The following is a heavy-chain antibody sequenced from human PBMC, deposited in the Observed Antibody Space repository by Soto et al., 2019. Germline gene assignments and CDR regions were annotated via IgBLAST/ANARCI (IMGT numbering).Heavy chain of an antibody. Sequence: QITLKESGPSPVKPTQTLTVTCTFSGFSLSNSGVGGAWICQPPEKPLEWLALIYGDNDRRYSPSLKTRLTITKDTSKNQVVLTMTNMDPVDTATYYCAHCTLHDYGDYDPGTSHVFDSWGQGTLVTVSS. D-gene: IGHD4-17*01. J-gene: IGHJ4*02. CDR3: AHCTLHDYGDYDPGTSHVFDS. CDR2: IYGDNDR. CDR1: GFSLSNSGVG. V-gene: IGHV2-5*02.